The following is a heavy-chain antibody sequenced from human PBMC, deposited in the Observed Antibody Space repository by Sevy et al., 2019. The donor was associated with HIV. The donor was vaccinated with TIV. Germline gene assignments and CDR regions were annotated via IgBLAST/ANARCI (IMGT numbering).Heavy chain of an antibody. V-gene: IGHV3-30*03. Sequence: GGSLRLSCAASVFTFNSYGMHWVRQAPGKGPEWVAVISSDGNDQYYADSVKGRFTISRDNSKNTLYLQVNSLRVEDTAVYYCATCYGSPFCDYWGQGTLVTVSS. D-gene: IGHD4-17*01. CDR2: ISSDGNDQ. CDR1: VFTFNSYG. CDR3: ATCYGSPFCDY. J-gene: IGHJ4*02.